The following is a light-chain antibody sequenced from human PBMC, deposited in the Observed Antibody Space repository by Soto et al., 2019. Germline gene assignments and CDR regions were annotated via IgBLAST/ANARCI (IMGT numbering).Light chain of an antibody. Sequence: SVLTQPPSASGTPGQRITISCTGTGSDVGGYNYVSWYQQHPGKAPKLMIYDVSKRPSGVPDRFSGSKSGNTASLTISGLQAEDEADYYCCSYAGSYTYVFGTGTKVTVL. CDR2: DVS. CDR3: CSYAGSYTYV. V-gene: IGLV2-11*01. J-gene: IGLJ1*01. CDR1: GSDVGGYNY.